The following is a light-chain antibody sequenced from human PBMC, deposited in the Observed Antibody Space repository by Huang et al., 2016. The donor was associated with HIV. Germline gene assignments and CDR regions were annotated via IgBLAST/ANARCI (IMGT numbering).Light chain of an antibody. J-gene: IGKJ1*01. CDR2: AAS. V-gene: IGKV1-8*01. Sequence: IRITQSPSSLSASTGDRVTIACRASQDIINFLAWFQQKPGRAPELLMYAASTLQPGVPSRFRGNGSATDFTLTIACLQSEDFATYYCQQYDSYPWTFGQGTQVEV. CDR1: QDIINF. CDR3: QQYDSYPWT.